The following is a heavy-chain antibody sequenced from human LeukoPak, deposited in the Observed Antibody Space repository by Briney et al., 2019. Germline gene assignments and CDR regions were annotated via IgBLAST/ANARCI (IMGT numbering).Heavy chain of an antibody. CDR1: GGSFSGYY. V-gene: IGHV4-34*01. D-gene: IGHD3-9*01. Sequence: SETLSLTCAVYGGSFSGYYWSWIRQPPGKGLEWIGEINHSRSTNYNPSLKSRVTMSVDTSKNQFSLKLSSVTAADTAVYYCAKVGQNYDILTYYFDHWGQGTLVTVSS. J-gene: IGHJ4*02. CDR2: INHSRST. CDR3: AKVGQNYDILTYYFDH.